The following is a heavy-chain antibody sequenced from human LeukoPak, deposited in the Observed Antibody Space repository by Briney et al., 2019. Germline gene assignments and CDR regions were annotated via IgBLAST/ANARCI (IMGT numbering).Heavy chain of an antibody. V-gene: IGHV3-48*03. Sequence: GGSLRLSCAASGFTFSSYEMNWVRQAPGKGLEWVSYISSSGSTIYYADSVKGRFTISRDNAKNSLYLQMNSLRAEDTAVYYCARDKSADYGSGSYDYWGQGTLVTVSS. J-gene: IGHJ4*02. D-gene: IGHD3-10*01. CDR2: ISSSGSTI. CDR1: GFTFSSYE. CDR3: ARDKSADYGSGSYDY.